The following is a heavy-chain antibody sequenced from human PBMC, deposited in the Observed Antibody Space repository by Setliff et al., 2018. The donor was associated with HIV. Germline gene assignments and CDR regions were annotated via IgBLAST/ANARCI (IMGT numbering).Heavy chain of an antibody. Sequence: GSLRLSCAASGFTFNKYAMSWVRQAPGKGPEWVSAISGSGGSTYSAASVKGRFTISRDNSKNTVYLQMNSLRVEDTAVYYCAKRRQLAEDYYWGQGTLVTVSS. CDR1: GFTFNKYA. J-gene: IGHJ4*02. CDR2: ISGSGGST. CDR3: AKRRQLAEDYY. D-gene: IGHD6-6*01. V-gene: IGHV3-23*01.